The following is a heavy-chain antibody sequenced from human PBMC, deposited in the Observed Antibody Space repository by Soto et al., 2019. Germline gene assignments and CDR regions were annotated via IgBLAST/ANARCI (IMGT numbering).Heavy chain of an antibody. CDR3: AKVFVFTIREGFDY. D-gene: IGHD3-3*01. CDR2: ITGSGDST. CDR1: GFTFSSYA. V-gene: IGHV3-23*01. Sequence: EVQLLESGGGLVQPGGSLRLSCAASGFTFSSYAMSWVRQAPGKGLEWVSAITGSGDSTYYADSVKGRFTVSRDNSKNRLYLPMNSLRAEDTAVYYCAKVFVFTIREGFDYWGLGTLVTVSS. J-gene: IGHJ4*02.